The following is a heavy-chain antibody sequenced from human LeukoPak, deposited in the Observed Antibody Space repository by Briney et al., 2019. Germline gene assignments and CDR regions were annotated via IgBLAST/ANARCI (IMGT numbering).Heavy chain of an antibody. V-gene: IGHV4-39*01. J-gene: IGHJ2*01. Sequence: SETLSLTCTVSGGSISSSSYYWGWIRQPPGKGLEWIGSIYYSGSTYYNPSLKSRVTISVDTSKNQFSLKLSSVTAVDTAVYYCATVSDYGDYWIWHFDLWGRGTLVTVSS. CDR3: ATVSDYGDYWIWHFDL. CDR1: GGSISSSSYY. D-gene: IGHD4-17*01. CDR2: IYYSGST.